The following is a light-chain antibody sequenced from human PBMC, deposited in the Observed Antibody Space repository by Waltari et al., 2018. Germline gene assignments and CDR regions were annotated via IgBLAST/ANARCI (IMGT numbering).Light chain of an antibody. CDR1: QSLLHSNGYNY. J-gene: IGKJ1*01. CDR2: MGS. CDR3: MQALQTPWT. Sequence: DIVMAQSPLSLPVTPGEPASISCRSSQSLLHSNGYNYLDWYLQKPGQSPQLLIYMGSNRASGVPDRFSCSGSGTDFTLKITRVEAEDVGVYYCMQALQTPWTFGQGTKVEI. V-gene: IGKV2-28*01.